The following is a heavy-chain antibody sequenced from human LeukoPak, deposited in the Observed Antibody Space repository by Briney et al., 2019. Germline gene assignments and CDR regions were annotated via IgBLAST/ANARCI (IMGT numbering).Heavy chain of an antibody. Sequence: SVKAFCKASGGTFSSYAISWVRQAPGQGLEWMGRIIPILGIANYAQKFQGRVTITADKSTSTAYMELSSLRSEDTAVYYCARSGSNYVDPLFDPWGQGTLVPVSS. CDR2: IIPILGIA. CDR1: GGTFSSYA. CDR3: ARSGSNYVDPLFDP. D-gene: IGHD4-4*01. V-gene: IGHV1-69*04. J-gene: IGHJ5*02.